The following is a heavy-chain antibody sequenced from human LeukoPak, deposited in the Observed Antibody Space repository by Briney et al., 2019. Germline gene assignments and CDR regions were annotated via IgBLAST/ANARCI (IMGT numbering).Heavy chain of an antibody. CDR3: AREPLDSSSWSYYFDY. V-gene: IGHV1-2*06. CDR2: INPNSGGT. J-gene: IGHJ4*02. CDR1: GYTFTGYH. Sequence: ASVKVSCKASGYTFTGYHMHWVRQAPGQGLEWMGRINPNSGGTNYAQKFQGRVTMTRDTSISTAYMDLSRLRSDDTAVYHCAREPLDSSSWSYYFDYWGQGTLVTVSS. D-gene: IGHD6-13*01.